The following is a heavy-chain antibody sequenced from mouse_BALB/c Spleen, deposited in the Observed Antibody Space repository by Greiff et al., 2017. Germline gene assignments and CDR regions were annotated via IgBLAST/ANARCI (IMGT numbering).Heavy chain of an antibody. CDR3: ARWDYYGSSPYYFDY. J-gene: IGHJ2*01. Sequence: VQLQQSGAELVKPGASVKLSCKASGYTFTSYYMYWVKQRPGQGLEWIGEINPSNGGTNFNEKFKSKATLTVDKSSSTAYMQLSSLTSEDSAVYYCARWDYYGSSPYYFDYWGQGTTLTVSS. CDR1: GYTFTSYY. V-gene: IGHV1S81*02. D-gene: IGHD1-1*01. CDR2: INPSNGGT.